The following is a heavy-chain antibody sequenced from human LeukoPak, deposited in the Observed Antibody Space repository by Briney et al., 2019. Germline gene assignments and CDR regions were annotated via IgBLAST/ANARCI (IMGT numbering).Heavy chain of an antibody. Sequence: GGSLRLSCAASGFTFSSYWMSWVRQAPGKGLEWVANIKQDGSEKYYVDSVKGRFTISRDNAKNSLYLQMNSLRAEDTAVYYCARDGPPLWFGELLYSRDYYYYGMDVWGQGTTVTVSS. CDR3: ARDGPPLWFGELLYSRDYYYYGMDV. CDR1: GFTFSSYW. J-gene: IGHJ6*02. V-gene: IGHV3-7*03. D-gene: IGHD3-10*01. CDR2: IKQDGSEK.